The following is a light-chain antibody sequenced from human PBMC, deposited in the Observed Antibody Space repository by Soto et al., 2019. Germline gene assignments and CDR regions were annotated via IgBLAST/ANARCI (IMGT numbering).Light chain of an antibody. CDR3: QQRSNSPLT. CDR1: QSVSSY. J-gene: IGKJ4*01. Sequence: EIVLTQSPATLSLSPGERATLSCRASQSVSSYVAWYQSKPGQAPRLLMYDASNRVIGIPARFSGSGSETAFTLTISSLEPEDFAVYYCQQRSNSPLTIGGRTTVEI. V-gene: IGKV3-11*01. CDR2: DAS.